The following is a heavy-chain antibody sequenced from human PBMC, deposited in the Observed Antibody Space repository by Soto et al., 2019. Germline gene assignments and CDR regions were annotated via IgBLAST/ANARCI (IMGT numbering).Heavy chain of an antibody. J-gene: IGHJ5*02. CDR2: IDPSGGGT. CDR1: GYTFTSYY. D-gene: IGHD2-15*01. Sequence: QVQLVQSGAEVKKPGASVKVSCKASGYTFTSYYMHWVRQAPGQGLEWMGIIDPSGGGTTYAQKSXGRLTMTRDTAXXXDXXELSSLRSEDTAVYYCARDRVDCSGGNCWRSVEDTWGQGTLVTVSS. V-gene: IGHV1-46*01. CDR3: ARDRVDCSGGNCWRSVEDT.